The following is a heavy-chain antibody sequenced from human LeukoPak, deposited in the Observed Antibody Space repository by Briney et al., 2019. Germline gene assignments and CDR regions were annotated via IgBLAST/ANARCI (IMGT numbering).Heavy chain of an antibody. Sequence: PGGSLRLSCEASGFNFLSFGMHWARQAPGKGLEWVAVIWFDGSGESYADSVKGRFTISRDNSKNTLYLEMNSLRDEDTAIYYYARDGLEVAGMDVWGQGTTVIVSS. CDR3: ARDGLEVAGMDV. V-gene: IGHV3-33*01. CDR1: GFNFLSFG. D-gene: IGHD3-3*01. J-gene: IGHJ6*02. CDR2: IWFDGSGE.